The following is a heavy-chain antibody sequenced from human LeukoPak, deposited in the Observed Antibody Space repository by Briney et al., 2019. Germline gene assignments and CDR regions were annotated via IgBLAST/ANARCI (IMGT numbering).Heavy chain of an antibody. CDR1: GGSFSGYY. V-gene: IGHV4-34*01. CDR2: INHSGGT. Sequence: PSETLSLTCAVYGGSFSGYYWSWIRQPPGKGLEWIGEINHSGGTNYNPSLKSRVTISVDTSKNQFSLKLSSVTAADTAVYYCARWAPRYCSSTSCYVFDPWGQGNLVTVSS. CDR3: ARWAPRYCSSTSCYVFDP. J-gene: IGHJ5*02. D-gene: IGHD2-2*01.